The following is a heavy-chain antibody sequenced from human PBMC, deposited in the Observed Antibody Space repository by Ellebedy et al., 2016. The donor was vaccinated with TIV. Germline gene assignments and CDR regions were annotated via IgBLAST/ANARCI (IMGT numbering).Heavy chain of an antibody. J-gene: IGHJ4*02. D-gene: IGHD3-10*01. CDR2: ITADGTNK. CDR3: ARDGGSGTPLDH. CDR1: GFTFSSYW. Sequence: GESLKISCAASGFTFSSYWIHWVRQAPGKGLVWVSRITADGTNKAYADAVRGRFTISRDNAKNSVHLQMNSLRPEDTAVYYCARDGGSGTPLDHWGQGTLVTVSS. V-gene: IGHV3-74*01.